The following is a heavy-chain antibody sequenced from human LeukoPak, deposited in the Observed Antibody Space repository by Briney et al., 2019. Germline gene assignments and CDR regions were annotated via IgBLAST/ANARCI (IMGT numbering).Heavy chain of an antibody. V-gene: IGHV4-59*08. CDR2: IYYSGST. J-gene: IGHJ6*02. CDR3: ARRVRGVISLYYYYGMDV. D-gene: IGHD3-10*01. Sequence: SETLSLTCTVSGGSISSYYWSWIRQPPGKGLEWIGYIYYSGSTSYNPSLKSRVTISVDTSKNQFSLKLSSVTAADTAVYYCARRVRGVISLYYYYGMDVWGQGTTVTVSS. CDR1: GGSISSYY.